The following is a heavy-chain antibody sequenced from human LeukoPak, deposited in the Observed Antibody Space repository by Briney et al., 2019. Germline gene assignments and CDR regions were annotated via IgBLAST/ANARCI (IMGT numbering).Heavy chain of an antibody. CDR2: ISSNGGST. Sequence: GGSLRLSCAASGFTFSSYAMHWVRQAPGKGLEYVSAISSNGGSTYYANSVKGRFTISRDNSKNTLYLQMGSLRAEDMAVYYCARDHQVLPYYYYMDVWGKGTTVTVSS. CDR3: ARDHQVLPYYYYMDV. CDR1: GFTFSSYA. J-gene: IGHJ6*03. V-gene: IGHV3-64*01. D-gene: IGHD2-15*01.